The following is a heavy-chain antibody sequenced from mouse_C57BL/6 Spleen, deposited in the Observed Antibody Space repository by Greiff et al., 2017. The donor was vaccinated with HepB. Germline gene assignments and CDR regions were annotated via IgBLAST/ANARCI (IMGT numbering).Heavy chain of an antibody. CDR1: GFTFSDYY. CDR3: ARDAGYYYGSSPFDY. Sequence: EVQVVESEGGLVQPGSSMKLSCTASGFTFSDYYMAWVRQVPEKGLEWVANINYDGSSTYYLDSLKSRFIISRDNAKNILYLQMSSLKSEDTATYYCARDAGYYYGSSPFDYWGQGTTLTVSS. V-gene: IGHV5-16*01. J-gene: IGHJ2*01. CDR2: INYDGSST. D-gene: IGHD1-1*01.